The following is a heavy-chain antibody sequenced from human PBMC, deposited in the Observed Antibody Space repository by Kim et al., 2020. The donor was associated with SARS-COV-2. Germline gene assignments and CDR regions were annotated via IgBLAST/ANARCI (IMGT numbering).Heavy chain of an antibody. V-gene: IGHV3-33*01. CDR2: IWYDGSNK. Sequence: GGSLRLSCAASGFTFSSYGMHWVRQAPGKGLEWVAVIWYDGSNKYYADSVKARFTISRDNSKNTLYLQMNSLRAEDTAVYYCARAAYSSSSRYYYYGMDVWGPGTTVTVSS. J-gene: IGHJ6*02. CDR1: GFTFSSYG. CDR3: ARAAYSSSSRYYYYGMDV. D-gene: IGHD6-6*01.